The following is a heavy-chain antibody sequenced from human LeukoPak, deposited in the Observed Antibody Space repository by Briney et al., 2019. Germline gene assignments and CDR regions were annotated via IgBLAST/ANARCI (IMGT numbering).Heavy chain of an antibody. Sequence: SQTLSLTCAISGDTVSRSSVSGNWIRQSPSRGLEWLGRTYYTSKWYNDYAVSVKSRITINPDTSKNQFSLQLNSVTPEDTAVYYCVRSIDCWGQGTLVTVSS. CDR2: TYYTSKWYN. V-gene: IGHV6-1*01. CDR3: VRSIDC. CDR1: GDTVSRSSVS. J-gene: IGHJ4*02.